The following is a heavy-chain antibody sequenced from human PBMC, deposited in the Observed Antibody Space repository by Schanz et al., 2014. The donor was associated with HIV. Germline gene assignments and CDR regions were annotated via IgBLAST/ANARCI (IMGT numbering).Heavy chain of an antibody. J-gene: IGHJ3*02. CDR2: ITWNSRSI. D-gene: IGHD6-19*01. Sequence: EVQLVESGGGLVQPGRSLRLSCAASGFTFDDYAMHWVRQAPGKGLEWVSGITWNSRSIGYADSVKGRFTISRDNARNSLYLQMNSLRAEDTAVYYCARGEYRGGSEAFEIWGRGTMVTVSS. CDR3: ARGEYRGGSEAFEI. V-gene: IGHV3-9*01. CDR1: GFTFDDYA.